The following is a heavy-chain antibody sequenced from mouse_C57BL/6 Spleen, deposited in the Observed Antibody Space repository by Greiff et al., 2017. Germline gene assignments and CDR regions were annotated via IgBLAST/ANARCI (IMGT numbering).Heavy chain of an antibody. Sequence: VQLQQSGAELVRPGASVKLSCKASGYTFTDYYINWVKQRPGQGLEWIARIYPGSGNTYYNEKFKGKATLTAEKSSSTAYMQLSSLTSEDSAVYFCARESRGYDGPLDYWGQGTTLTVSS. CDR2: IYPGSGNT. D-gene: IGHD2-2*01. CDR1: GYTFTDYY. J-gene: IGHJ2*01. V-gene: IGHV1-76*01. CDR3: ARESRGYDGPLDY.